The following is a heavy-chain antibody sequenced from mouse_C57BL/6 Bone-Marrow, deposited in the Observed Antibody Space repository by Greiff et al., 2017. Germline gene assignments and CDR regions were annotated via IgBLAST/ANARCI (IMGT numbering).Heavy chain of an antibody. D-gene: IGHD1-1*01. Sequence: LQESGPGLVAPSQSLSITCTVSGFSLTSYAISWVRQPPGKGLEWLGVIWTGGGTNYNSALKSRLSISKDNSKSQVFLKMNSLQTDDTARYYCARKRGSYYRYYFDYWGQGTTLTVAS. V-gene: IGHV2-9-1*01. CDR3: ARKRGSYYRYYFDY. CDR2: IWTGGGT. J-gene: IGHJ2*01. CDR1: GFSLTSYA.